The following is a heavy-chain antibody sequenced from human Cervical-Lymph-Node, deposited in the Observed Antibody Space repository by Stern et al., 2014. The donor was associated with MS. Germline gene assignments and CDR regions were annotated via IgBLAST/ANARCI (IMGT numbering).Heavy chain of an antibody. V-gene: IGHV3-21*01. Sequence: EDQLVESGGGLVKPGGSRRLSCAASGFRFSSYSMNWVRQAPGKGLEWVSSISGSSTYRHYADSVKGRVTISRDDSKNSLYLQMNSVRAEDTAVYYCTRGQYGDFVPDYWGQGTLVTVSS. CDR1: GFRFSSYS. CDR3: TRGQYGDFVPDY. CDR2: ISGSSTYR. D-gene: IGHD4-17*01. J-gene: IGHJ4*02.